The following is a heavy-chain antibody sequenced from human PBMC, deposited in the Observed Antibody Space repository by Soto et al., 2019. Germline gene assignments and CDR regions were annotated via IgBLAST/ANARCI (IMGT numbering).Heavy chain of an antibody. J-gene: IGHJ6*02. CDR2: IDWDDDK. Sequence: SGPTLVNPTQTLTLTCTFSGFSLSTSGMCVSWIRQPPGKALEWLALIDWDDDKYYSTSLKTRLTISKDTSKNQVVLTMTNMDPVDTATYYCARIPRTTVAYYYYGMDVWGQGTTVTVSS. CDR1: GFSLSTSGMC. CDR3: ARIPRTTVAYYYYGMDV. D-gene: IGHD4-17*01. V-gene: IGHV2-70*01.